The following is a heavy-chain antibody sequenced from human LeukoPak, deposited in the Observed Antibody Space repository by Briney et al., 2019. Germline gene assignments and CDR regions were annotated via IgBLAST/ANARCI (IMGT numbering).Heavy chain of an antibody. CDR3: AAGSGYDSHYYYGMDV. CDR2: IVVGSGNT. V-gene: IGHV1-58*02. Sequence: VKVSCKASGFTFTSSAMQLVRQARGQRLEWIGWIVVGSGNTNYAQKFQERVTITRDMSTSTAYMELSSLRSEDTAVYYCAAGSGYDSHYYYGMDVWGQGTTVTVSS. D-gene: IGHD5-12*01. J-gene: IGHJ6*02. CDR1: GFTFTSSA.